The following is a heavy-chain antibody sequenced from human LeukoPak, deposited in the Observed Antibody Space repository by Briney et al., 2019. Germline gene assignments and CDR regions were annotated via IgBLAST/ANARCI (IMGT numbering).Heavy chain of an antibody. V-gene: IGHV3-30*02. CDR2: IRYDGSNK. Sequence: PGGSLRLSCAASGFTFSSYGMHWVRQAPGKGLEWVTFIRYDGSNKYYTDSVKARFTISRDNSKNTLYLQMNSLRAEDTAVYYCAKGYYDSSGYHNLYYFDYWGQGTLVTVSS. J-gene: IGHJ4*02. D-gene: IGHD3-22*01. CDR1: GFTFSSYG. CDR3: AKGYYDSSGYHNLYYFDY.